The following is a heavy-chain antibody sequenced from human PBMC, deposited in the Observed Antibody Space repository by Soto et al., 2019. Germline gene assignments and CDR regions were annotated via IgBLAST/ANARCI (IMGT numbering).Heavy chain of an antibody. J-gene: IGHJ4*02. V-gene: IGHV1-2*04. D-gene: IGHD5-18*01. CDR2: INPNSGGT. CDR1: GYTFTSYG. CDR3: AIFDTAMGH. Sequence: ASVKVSCKASGYTFTSYGISWVRQAPGQGLEWMGWINPNSGGTNYAQKFQGWVTMTRDTSISTAYMELSRLRSDDTAVYYCAIFDTAMGHWGQGTLVTVSS.